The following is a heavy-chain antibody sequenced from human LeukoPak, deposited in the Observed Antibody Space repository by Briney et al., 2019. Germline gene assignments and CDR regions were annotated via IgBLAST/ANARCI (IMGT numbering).Heavy chain of an antibody. CDR3: ARSNGGSQDY. D-gene: IGHD3-16*01. J-gene: IGHJ4*02. CDR2: VYHSGTT. V-gene: IGHV4-38-2*02. CDR1: GYSISSDYY. Sequence: SETLSLTCTVSGYSISSDYYWGWIRQPPGKGLEWIGSVYHSGTTFYNPSLKSRVTISVDTSKNQFSLKLSSVTAADTAVYYCARSNGGSQDYWGQGTLVTISS.